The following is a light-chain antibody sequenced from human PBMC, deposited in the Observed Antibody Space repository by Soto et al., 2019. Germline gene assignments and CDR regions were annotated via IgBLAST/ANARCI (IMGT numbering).Light chain of an antibody. J-gene: IGKJ1*01. CDR1: QSLLHSNGYNY. CDR2: LGS. V-gene: IGKV2-28*01. Sequence: DIVMTQSPLSLPVTPGEPASISCRSSQSLLHSNGYNYLDWYLQKPGQSPQLLIYLGSNRASGVPDRLSGGGSGTEFKLKISRVEAEDVGVYYCMQALQTRWTFGQGTKVEIK. CDR3: MQALQTRWT.